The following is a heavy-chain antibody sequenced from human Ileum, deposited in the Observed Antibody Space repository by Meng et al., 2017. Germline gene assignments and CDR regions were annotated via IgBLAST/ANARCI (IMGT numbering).Heavy chain of an antibody. Sequence: GGSLRLSCAASGFAFSDYGMHWVRQAPGKGLEWVALIWYDGSNKYYADPVKGRFTISRDNSKNTLYLQMDSLRAEDTAVYYCAKQWGSGNYLDYWGHGTLVTVSS. D-gene: IGHD2-15*01. CDR3: AKQWGSGNYLDY. CDR2: IWYDGSNK. CDR1: GFAFSDYG. J-gene: IGHJ4*01. V-gene: IGHV3-33*06.